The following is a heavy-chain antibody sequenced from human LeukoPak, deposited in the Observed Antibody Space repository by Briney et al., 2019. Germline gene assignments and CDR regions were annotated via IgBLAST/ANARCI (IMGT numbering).Heavy chain of an antibody. D-gene: IGHD3-3*01. CDR2: ISYDGSNK. V-gene: IGHV3-30*03. Sequence: GGALSLSCAASGCSFSSYGMHWVRQAPGKGLEGVAVISYDGSNKYYADSVKGRFTNSRDNSKNTLYLQMNSLRAEDTAVYYCAREVVSIYDAFDIWGQGTMVTVSS. CDR1: GCSFSSYG. CDR3: AREVVSIYDAFDI. J-gene: IGHJ3*02.